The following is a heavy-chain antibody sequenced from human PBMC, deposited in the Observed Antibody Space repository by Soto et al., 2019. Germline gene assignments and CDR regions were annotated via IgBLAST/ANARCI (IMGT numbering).Heavy chain of an antibody. Sequence: SETLSLTGAVYGGSVSGYYWSWIRQPPGKGLEWIGEINHSGSTNYNPSLKSRVTISVDTSKNQFSLKLSSVTAADTAVYYCARGLLGYCSSTSCYRYGDYYYYYGMDVWGQGTTVTVSS. V-gene: IGHV4-34*01. CDR3: ARGLLGYCSSTSCYRYGDYYYYYGMDV. CDR2: INHSGST. CDR1: GGSVSGYY. D-gene: IGHD2-2*02. J-gene: IGHJ6*02.